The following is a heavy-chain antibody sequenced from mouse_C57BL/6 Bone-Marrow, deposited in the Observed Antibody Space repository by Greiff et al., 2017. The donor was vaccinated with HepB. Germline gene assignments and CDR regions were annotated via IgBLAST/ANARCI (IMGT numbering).Heavy chain of an antibody. Sequence: QVQLQQSGAELVQPGASVQMSCKASGYTFPSYWLTWVKQRPGQGLEWIGDIYPGSGSTNYNEKFKSKATLTVDTSSSTAYMQLSSLTSEDSAVYDYARGLLRSDTWGQGNPLTASS. J-gene: IGHJ2*01. V-gene: IGHV1-55*01. CDR3: ARGLLRSDT. CDR1: GYTFPSYW. D-gene: IGHD1-1*01. CDR2: IYPGSGST.